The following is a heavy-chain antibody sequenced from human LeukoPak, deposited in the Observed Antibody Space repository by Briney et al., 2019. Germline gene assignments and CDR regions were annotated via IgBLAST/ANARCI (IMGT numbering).Heavy chain of an antibody. Sequence: GGSLRLSCAASGFTFSSYGMHWVRQAPGKGLEWVAFIRYDGSNKYYADSVKGRFTISRDNSKNTLYLQMNSLRAEDTAVYYCAKEVDTAMVTDYWGQGTLVTVSS. J-gene: IGHJ4*02. D-gene: IGHD5-18*01. CDR3: AKEVDTAMVTDY. CDR1: GFTFSSYG. CDR2: IRYDGSNK. V-gene: IGHV3-30*02.